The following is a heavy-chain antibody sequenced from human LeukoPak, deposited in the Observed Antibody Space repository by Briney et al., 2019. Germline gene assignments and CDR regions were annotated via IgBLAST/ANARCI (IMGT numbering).Heavy chain of an antibody. CDR2: IYYSGST. D-gene: IGHD4-23*01. CDR1: GGSISSGGYY. V-gene: IGHV4-31*03. J-gene: IGHJ4*02. CDR3: ARGNYGGNSFDY. Sequence: PSQTLSLTCTVSGGSISSGGYYWSWIRQHPGKGLGWIGYIYYSGSTYYNPSLKSRVTISVDTSKNQFSLKLSSVTAADTAVYYCARGNYGGNSFDYWGQGTLVTVSS.